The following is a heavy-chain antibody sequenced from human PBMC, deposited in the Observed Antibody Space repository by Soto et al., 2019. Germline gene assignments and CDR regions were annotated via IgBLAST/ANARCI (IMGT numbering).Heavy chain of an antibody. D-gene: IGHD6-19*01. J-gene: IGHJ4*02. CDR1: GYTFTDYG. CDR3: ARGGSGSGWYFDY. CDR2: ISAHTGDT. V-gene: IGHV1-18*01. Sequence: ASVKVSCTASGYTFTDYGISWVRQAPGQGLGWMGWISAHTGDTEYAQKFQGRVTMTTDTSTSTVYMELRSLSSDDTALYYCARGGSGSGWYFDYWGQGTLVTVSS.